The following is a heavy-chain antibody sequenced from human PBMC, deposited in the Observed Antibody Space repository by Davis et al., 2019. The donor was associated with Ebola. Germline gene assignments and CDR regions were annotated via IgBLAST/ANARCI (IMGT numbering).Heavy chain of an antibody. CDR3: ARGNYDFWGSYYYYYYGMDV. D-gene: IGHD3-3*01. J-gene: IGHJ6*02. CDR1: GGSFSGHS. Sequence: GSLRLSCAVYGGSFSGHSWSWIRQSPGKGLEWIGEINHSGSTNYSPSLKSRLTISADTSKNQFSLKLSSVTAADTAVYYCARGNYDFWGSYYYYYYGMDVWGQGTTVTVSS. CDR2: INHSGST. V-gene: IGHV4-34*01.